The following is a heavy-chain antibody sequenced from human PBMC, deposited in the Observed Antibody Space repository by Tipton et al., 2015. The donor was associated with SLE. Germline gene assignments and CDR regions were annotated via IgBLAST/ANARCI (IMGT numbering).Heavy chain of an antibody. CDR1: GGSISSYY. Sequence: LRLSCTVSGGSISSYYWSWIRQPPGKGLEWIGHMYYSGNTNYNPSLKSRVTISVDTSKNQFSLKLSSVTAADTAVYYCARGDSSNWWGRYWGRGTLVTVSS. J-gene: IGHJ4*02. CDR2: MYYSGNT. CDR3: ARGDSSNWWGRY. D-gene: IGHD6-13*01. V-gene: IGHV4-59*01.